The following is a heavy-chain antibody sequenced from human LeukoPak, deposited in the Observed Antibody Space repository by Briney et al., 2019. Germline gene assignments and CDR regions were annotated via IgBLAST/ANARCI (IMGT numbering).Heavy chain of an antibody. Sequence: PGGSLRLSCAASGFTVSSNYMSWVRQAPGKGLEWVSVIYTGGGTYYADSVKGRFTISRDNSKNTLYLQMNSLRAEDTAIYYCAKLKALGVWVFDYWGQGTLVTVSS. CDR3: AKLKALGVWVFDY. CDR1: GFTVSSNY. CDR2: IYTGGGT. D-gene: IGHD5/OR15-5a*01. J-gene: IGHJ4*02. V-gene: IGHV3-53*01.